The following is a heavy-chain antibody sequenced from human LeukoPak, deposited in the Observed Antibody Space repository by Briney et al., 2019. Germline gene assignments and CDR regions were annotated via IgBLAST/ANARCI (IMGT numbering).Heavy chain of an antibody. CDR1: GYTFTTYD. Sequence: ASVKVSCKASGYTFTTYDINWVRQATGQGLEWMGWMNPNSGNTGYAQKFQGRVTMTRNTSISTAYMELSSLRSGDTAVYYCARGPNKSDGGNSGSAWFDPWGQGTLVTVSS. D-gene: IGHD4-23*01. CDR3: ARGPNKSDGGNSGSAWFDP. V-gene: IGHV1-8*01. J-gene: IGHJ5*02. CDR2: MNPNSGNT.